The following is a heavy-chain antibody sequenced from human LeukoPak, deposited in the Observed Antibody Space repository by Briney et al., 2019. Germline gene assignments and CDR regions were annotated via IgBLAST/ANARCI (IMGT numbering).Heavy chain of an antibody. CDR3: AKDQDSAFDI. V-gene: IGHV3-21*01. D-gene: IGHD3-22*01. CDR2: ISSSSSYI. Sequence: AGGSLRLSCAASGFTFSSYSMNWVRQAPGKGLEWVSSISSSSSYIYYADSVKGRFTISRDNSKNTLYLQMNSLRAEDTAVYYCAKDQDSAFDIWGQGTMVTVSS. CDR1: GFTFSSYS. J-gene: IGHJ3*02.